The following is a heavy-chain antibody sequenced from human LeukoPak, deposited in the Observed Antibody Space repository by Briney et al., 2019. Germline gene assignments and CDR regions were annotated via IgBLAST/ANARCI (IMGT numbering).Heavy chain of an antibody. Sequence: PSETLSLTCTVSGYSISSGYYWGWIRQPPGKGLEWIGSIYHSGSTYYNPSLKSRVTISVDTSKNQFSLKLSSVTAADTAVYYCAREDSYGYFFDYWGQGTLVTVSS. J-gene: IGHJ4*02. CDR1: GYSISSGYY. CDR2: IYHSGST. V-gene: IGHV4-38-2*02. D-gene: IGHD5-18*01. CDR3: AREDSYGYFFDY.